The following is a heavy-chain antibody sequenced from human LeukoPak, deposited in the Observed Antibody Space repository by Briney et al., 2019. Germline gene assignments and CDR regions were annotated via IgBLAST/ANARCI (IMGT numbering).Heavy chain of an antibody. CDR2: IYRDDKT. CDR3: ARESYTGCHFDY. J-gene: IGHJ4*02. CDR1: GFTISSSY. D-gene: IGHD3-16*01. V-gene: IGHV3-53*01. Sequence: GGSLRLSCAASGFTISSSYMSWVRQAPGKGLEWVSVIYRDDKTYYADSVKGRFTISRDNSRNTLYLQLNSLRAKDTAIYYCARESYTGCHFDYWGQGTLVTVSS.